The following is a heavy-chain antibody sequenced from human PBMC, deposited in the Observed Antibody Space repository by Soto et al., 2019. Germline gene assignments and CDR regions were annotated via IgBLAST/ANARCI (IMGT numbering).Heavy chain of an antibody. CDR2: IYYSGST. V-gene: IGHV4-39*01. CDR1: GGSISSSSYY. CDR3: ATRPGGSSWTTFDY. Sequence: PSETLSLTCTVSGGSISSSSYYWGWIRQPPGKGLEWIGSIYYSGSTYYNPSLKSRVTISVDTSKNQFSLKLSSVTAADTAVYYCATRPGGSSWTTFDYWGQGTLVNVSS. J-gene: IGHJ4*02. D-gene: IGHD6-13*01.